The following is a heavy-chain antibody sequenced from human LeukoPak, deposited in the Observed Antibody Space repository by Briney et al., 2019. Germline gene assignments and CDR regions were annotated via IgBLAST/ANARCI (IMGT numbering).Heavy chain of an antibody. V-gene: IGHV3-11*01. CDR1: GFTFSDYY. D-gene: IGHD3-3*01. CDR2: IRSSGSTI. J-gene: IGHJ4*02. Sequence: PGGSLRLSCAASGFTFSDYYMSWIRQAPGKGLEWVSYIRSSGSTIYYADSVKGRFTISRDNAKNSLYLQMNSLRAEDTAVYYCARVGVYDFWSGYYSTDYYFDYWGQGTLVTVSS. CDR3: ARVGVYDFWSGYYSTDYYFDY.